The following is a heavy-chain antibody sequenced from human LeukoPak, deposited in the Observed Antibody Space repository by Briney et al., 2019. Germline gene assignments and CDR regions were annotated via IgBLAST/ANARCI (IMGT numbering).Heavy chain of an antibody. D-gene: IGHD3-22*01. CDR3: ARDQAAYYDRSGYHYSSTAAAFDI. Sequence: SETLSLTCTVSGGSLSSSSYYWGWIRQPPGKGLEWIGSIYHSGSTYFHPSLKSRVTISVDTSKNQFSLKLSSVTAADTAVYYCARDQAAYYDRSGYHYSSTAAAFDIWGQGTVVTVSS. V-gene: IGHV4-39*07. CDR1: GGSLSSSSYY. J-gene: IGHJ3*02. CDR2: IYHSGST.